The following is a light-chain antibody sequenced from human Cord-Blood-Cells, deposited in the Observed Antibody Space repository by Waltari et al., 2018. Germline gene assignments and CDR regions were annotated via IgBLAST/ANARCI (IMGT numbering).Light chain of an antibody. CDR2: GAS. CDR3: QQYNNWPSLT. CDR1: QSVSSN. V-gene: IGKV3-15*01. Sequence: LSVSPGERATLSCRASQSVSSNLAWYQQKPGQAPRLLIYGASTRATGIPARFSGSGSGTEFTLTISSLQSEDFAVYYCQQYNNWPSLTFGGGTKVEIK. J-gene: IGKJ4*01.